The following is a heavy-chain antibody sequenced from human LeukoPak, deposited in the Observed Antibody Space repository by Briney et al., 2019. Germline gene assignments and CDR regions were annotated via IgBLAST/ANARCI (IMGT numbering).Heavy chain of an antibody. Sequence: SETLSLTCTVSGDSISSSSYYWGWIRQPPGKGLEWIGSVYYSGSTYYNPSLKRRVTISVDTSKTQLSLKLSSVTAADTAVYYCARDNDILTGTLGLDCWGQGILVTVSS. CDR3: ARDNDILTGTLGLDC. D-gene: IGHD3-9*01. CDR2: VYYSGST. V-gene: IGHV4-39*07. CDR1: GDSISSSSYY. J-gene: IGHJ4*02.